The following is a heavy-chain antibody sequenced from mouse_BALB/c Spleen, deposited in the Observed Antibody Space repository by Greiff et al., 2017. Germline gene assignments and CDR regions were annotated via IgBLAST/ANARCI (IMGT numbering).Heavy chain of an antibody. CDR2: ILPGSGST. CDR3: ARKSLRNYYGYIAY. Sequence: QVQLQQSGAELMKPGASVKISCKATGYTFSSYWIEWVKQRPGHGLEWIGEILPGSGSTNYNEKFKGKATFTADTSSNTAYMQLSSLTSEDSAVYYCARKSLRNYYGYIAYWGQGTLVTVSA. CDR1: GYTFSSYW. J-gene: IGHJ3*01. V-gene: IGHV1-9*01. D-gene: IGHD1-2*01.